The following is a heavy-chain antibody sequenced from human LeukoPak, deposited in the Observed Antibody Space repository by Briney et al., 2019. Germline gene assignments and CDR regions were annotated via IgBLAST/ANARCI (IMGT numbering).Heavy chain of an antibody. D-gene: IGHD1-26*01. V-gene: IGHV3-33*01. CDR3: AREEVGAPGDY. CDR1: GFTFSSYG. J-gene: IGHJ4*02. CDR2: IWYDGSNK. Sequence: GRSLRLSCAASGFTFSSYGMHWVRQAPGKGLEWVAVIWYDGSNKYYADSVKGRFTISRDNSKNTLYQQMNSLRAEDTAVYYCAREEVGAPGDYWGQGTLVTVSS.